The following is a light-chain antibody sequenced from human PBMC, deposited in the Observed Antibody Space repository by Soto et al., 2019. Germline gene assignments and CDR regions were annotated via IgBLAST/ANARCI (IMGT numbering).Light chain of an antibody. Sequence: ALTQPASVSGSPGQSVTISCSGSDIGNYNLVSWYQHLPGRAPKLLIFEVTMRPSGISDRFSGSKSASTASLTISGLQAEDEGDYYCASYAGSHTYVFGSGTKVTVL. CDR3: ASYAGSHTYV. CDR2: EVT. J-gene: IGLJ1*01. V-gene: IGLV2-23*02. CDR1: SDIGNYNL.